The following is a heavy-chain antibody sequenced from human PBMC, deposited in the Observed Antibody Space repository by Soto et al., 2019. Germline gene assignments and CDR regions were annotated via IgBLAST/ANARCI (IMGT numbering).Heavy chain of an antibody. V-gene: IGHV3-23*01. CDR3: AKARYYDSTGYLYYFDY. CDR2: ITGSGDYT. CDR1: GFTFSNYA. Sequence: GGSLRLSCAASGFTFSNYAMSWVRQAPGKGLEWVSSITGSGDYTYYADSVKGRSTISRDNSKNTLYLQMNSLRAEDTAVYYCAKARYYDSTGYLYYFDYWGQGTLVTVSS. D-gene: IGHD3-22*01. J-gene: IGHJ4*02.